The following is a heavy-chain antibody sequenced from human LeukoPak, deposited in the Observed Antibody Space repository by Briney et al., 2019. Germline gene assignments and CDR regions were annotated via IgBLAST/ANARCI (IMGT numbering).Heavy chain of an antibody. CDR1: GGSISSNY. D-gene: IGHD3-22*01. Sequence: SETLSLTCTVSGGSISSNYWSWIPQPPGKGLEWVGYIYYSGSTNYNPSLKGRVTISVHTSKNQFSLNLSSVTAADTALYYCARGFYDSSGYSTPFDFWGQGTLVTVSS. CDR2: IYYSGST. CDR3: ARGFYDSSGYSTPFDF. J-gene: IGHJ4*02. V-gene: IGHV4-59*08.